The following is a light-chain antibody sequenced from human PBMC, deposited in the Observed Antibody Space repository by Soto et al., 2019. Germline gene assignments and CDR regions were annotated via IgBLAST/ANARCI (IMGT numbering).Light chain of an antibody. Sequence: DSQMTQSPSSLSASVGDRVTITCRASQSISSYLNWCQQKPGKAPKLLIYAASSLQSGVPSRFSGSGSGTDFTLTTSSLRPEDFATYFCHQSYSTPPPFGPGPKVDIK. CDR1: QSISSY. CDR3: HQSYSTPPP. J-gene: IGKJ1*01. CDR2: AAS. V-gene: IGKV1-39*01.